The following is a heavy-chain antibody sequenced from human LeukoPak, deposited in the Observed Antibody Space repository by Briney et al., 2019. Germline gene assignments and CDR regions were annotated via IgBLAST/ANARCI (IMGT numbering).Heavy chain of an antibody. J-gene: IGHJ4*02. D-gene: IGHD4-11*01. V-gene: IGHV4-59*01. CDR1: GGSISTYY. CDR3: ARDYSNYIMDY. Sequence: PSETLSLTCTVSGGSISTYYWSWIRQPPGKGLEWIGYIYYSGSTNYNPSLKSRVTISVDTSKNRFSLKLSSVTAADTAVYYCARDYSNYIMDYWGQGTLVTVSS. CDR2: IYYSGST.